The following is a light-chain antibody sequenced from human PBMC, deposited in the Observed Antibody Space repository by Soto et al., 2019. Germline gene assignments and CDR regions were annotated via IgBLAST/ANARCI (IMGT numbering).Light chain of an antibody. CDR2: GAS. V-gene: IGKV1-39*01. J-gene: IGKJ4*01. CDR1: QSISTY. Sequence: DIHMTQSPSSLAASVGDRVAITCRASQSISTYLNWYQQKPGKAPNLLIYGASYLQSGVPSRFSGSGSGTDFTLTITSLQLDDFATYYCRQSYSTPLTFGGGTKVDSK. CDR3: RQSYSTPLT.